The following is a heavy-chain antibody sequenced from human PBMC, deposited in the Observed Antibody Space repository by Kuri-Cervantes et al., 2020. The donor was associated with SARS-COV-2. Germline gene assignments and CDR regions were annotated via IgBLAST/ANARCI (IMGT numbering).Heavy chain of an antibody. Sequence: ASVKVSCKASGYTFTDYYMHWVRQAPGQGFEWMGWINPNSGGTNYAQKFQGWVAMTRDTSLSTAYMELSRLRSDDTAVYYFAGGVGVGGLRVLFQWRGAGPLDFWGQGTLVTVSS. CDR3: AGGVGVGGLRVLFQWRGAGPLDF. CDR2: INPNSGGT. V-gene: IGHV1-2*04. D-gene: IGHD3-16*01. J-gene: IGHJ4*02. CDR1: GYTFTDYY.